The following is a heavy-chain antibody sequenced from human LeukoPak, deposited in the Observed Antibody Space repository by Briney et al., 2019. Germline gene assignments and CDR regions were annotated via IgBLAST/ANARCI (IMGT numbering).Heavy chain of an antibody. J-gene: IGHJ4*02. Sequence: GGSLRLSCAAPGFTVSSNYMSWVRQAPGKGLEWVSAISGSGGSTYYADSVKGRFTISRDNSKNTLYLQMNSLRAEDTAVYYCAKAYYYDSSGYYYPVYFDYWGQGTLVTVSS. V-gene: IGHV3-23*01. CDR1: GFTVSSNY. D-gene: IGHD3-22*01. CDR3: AKAYYYDSSGYYYPVYFDY. CDR2: ISGSGGST.